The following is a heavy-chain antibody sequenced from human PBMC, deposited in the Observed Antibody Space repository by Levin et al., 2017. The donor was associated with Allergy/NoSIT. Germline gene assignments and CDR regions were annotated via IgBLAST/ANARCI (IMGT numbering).Heavy chain of an antibody. CDR2: IKSKADGGTT. D-gene: IGHD6-13*01. CDR1: GITFSNAW. V-gene: IGHV3-15*01. J-gene: IGHJ4*02. Sequence: GGSLRLSCAASGITFSNAWMSWARQAPGKGLEWVGRIKSKADGGTTEYAAPVKGRFTISRDDSKNTLYLQMNSLKTEDTAVYFCTTYSSSWYYFDYWGQGTLVAGSS. CDR3: TTYSSSWYYFDY.